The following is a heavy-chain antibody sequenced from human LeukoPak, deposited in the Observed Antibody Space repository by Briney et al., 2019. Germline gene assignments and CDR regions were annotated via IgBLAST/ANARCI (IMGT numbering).Heavy chain of an antibody. J-gene: IGHJ2*01. V-gene: IGHV4-34*01. D-gene: IGHD4-11*01. Sequence: PSETLSLTCAVYGGSFSGYYWSWIRQPPGKRLEWIGEINHSGSTNYNPSLKSRVTISVDTSKNQFSLKLSSVTAADTAVYYCARVGDYSSGWYFDLWGRGTLVTVSS. CDR3: ARVGDYSSGWYFDL. CDR1: GGSFSGYY. CDR2: INHSGST.